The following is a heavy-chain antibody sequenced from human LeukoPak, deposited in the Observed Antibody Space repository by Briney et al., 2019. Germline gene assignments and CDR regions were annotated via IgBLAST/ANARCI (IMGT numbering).Heavy chain of an antibody. CDR3: ARDEPSPDSTDLDY. CDR2: IYSGGST. J-gene: IGHJ4*02. V-gene: IGHV3-66*01. CDR1: GFTVSSNS. D-gene: IGHD2/OR15-2a*01. Sequence: GGSLRLSCAASGFTVSSNSMTWVRQAPGKGLEWVPVIYSGGSTYYADSVKGRFTISRDNSKNTLYLQMNSLRADDTAVYYCARDEPSPDSTDLDYWGQGTLVTVSS.